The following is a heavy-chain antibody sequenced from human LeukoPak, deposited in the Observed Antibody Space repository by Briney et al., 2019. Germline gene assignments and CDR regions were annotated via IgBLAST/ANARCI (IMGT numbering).Heavy chain of an antibody. V-gene: IGHV1-18*04. CDR3: ARGRHSSTDAYAFDI. Sequence: ASVKVSCKASGYTFTGYYIHWVRQAPGQGLEWMGWISPYNGNTNYAQKLQGRVTMTTDTSTSTAYMELRSLRSDDTAVYYCARGRHSSTDAYAFDIWGQGTMVTVSS. D-gene: IGHD6-13*01. CDR1: GYTFTGYY. J-gene: IGHJ3*02. CDR2: ISPYNGNT.